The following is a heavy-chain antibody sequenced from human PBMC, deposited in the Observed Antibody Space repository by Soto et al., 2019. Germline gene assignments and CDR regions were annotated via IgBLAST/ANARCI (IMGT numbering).Heavy chain of an antibody. D-gene: IGHD4-17*01. CDR2: ISRGGSTV. V-gene: IGHV3-48*02. J-gene: IGHJ4*02. CDR1: DFTFSSYH. CDR3: ARRYGDYEGDDY. Sequence: GGSLRLSCAGSDFTFSSYHMNWVRQAPGKGLEWVSYISRGGSTVFYADSVKGRFTISRDEAKRSLYLQMSSLRDEDTAVYYCARRYGDYEGDDYWGQGTLVTVSS.